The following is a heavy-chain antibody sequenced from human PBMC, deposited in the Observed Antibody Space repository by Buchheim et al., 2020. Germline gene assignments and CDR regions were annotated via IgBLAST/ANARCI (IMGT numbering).Heavy chain of an antibody. D-gene: IGHD3-22*01. Sequence: QVQLQESGPGLVKPSQTLSLTCTVSGGSISSGDYYWSWIRQPTGKGLEWIGYIDYSGSTYYNPSLKSRVTISVEQSKNQFSLKLSSVTAADTAVYYCAREEGYRDSSGYWDVWGQGTT. CDR1: GGSISSGDYY. J-gene: IGHJ6*02. CDR3: AREEGYRDSSGYWDV. CDR2: IDYSGST. V-gene: IGHV4-30-4*01.